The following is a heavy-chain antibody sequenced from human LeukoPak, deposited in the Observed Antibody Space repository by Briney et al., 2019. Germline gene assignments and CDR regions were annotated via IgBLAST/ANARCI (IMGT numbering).Heavy chain of an antibody. CDR3: ARDRYYGSGSYFGY. V-gene: IGHV4-39*07. CDR2: IYHSGST. D-gene: IGHD3-10*01. Sequence: SETLSLTCTVSGGSISDRRYSWGWIRQPPGKGLEWIGEIYHSGSTNYNPSLKSRVTISVDKSKNQFSLKLSSVTAADTAVYYCARDRYYGSGSYFGYWGQGTLVTVSS. CDR1: GGSISDRRYS. J-gene: IGHJ4*02.